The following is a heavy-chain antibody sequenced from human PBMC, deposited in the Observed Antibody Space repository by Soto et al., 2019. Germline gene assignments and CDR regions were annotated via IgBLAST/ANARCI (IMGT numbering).Heavy chain of an antibody. Sequence: GGSLRLSCTASGFTFSNTWMHWVRQAPGKGLVWVSHINSDGTTTTYADSVKGRFTISRDNAKNTVHLQMNSLRAEDTAVYYCATDGSYAQHVWGQGTTVTVSS. CDR2: INSDGTTT. J-gene: IGHJ6*02. V-gene: IGHV3-74*01. CDR3: ATDGSYAQHV. D-gene: IGHD2-2*01. CDR1: GFTFSNTW.